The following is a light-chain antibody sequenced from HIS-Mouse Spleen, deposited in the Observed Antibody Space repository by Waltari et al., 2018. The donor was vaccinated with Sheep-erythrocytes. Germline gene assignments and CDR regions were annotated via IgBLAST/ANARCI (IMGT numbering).Light chain of an antibody. Sequence: DIVMTQSPDSLAVSLGERATIHCKSSQRVLYSSNNKNYLAWYPQKPGQPPKLLSYRAYTRESGVPDRFSGSGSGTDFTLTISSLQAEDVAVYYCQQHYSSLTFGGGTKVEIK. CDR2: RAY. CDR3: QQHYSSLT. V-gene: IGKV4-1*01. CDR1: QRVLYSSNNKNY. J-gene: IGKJ4*01.